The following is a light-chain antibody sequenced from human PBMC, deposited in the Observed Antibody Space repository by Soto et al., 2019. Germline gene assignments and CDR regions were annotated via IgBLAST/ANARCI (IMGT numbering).Light chain of an antibody. CDR3: SSYASSGTRV. V-gene: IGLV2-14*03. Sequence: QSVLTQPASVSGSPGQSISISCTGTNSDIGGYNYVSWYQQHPGKAPKLMIYDVTYRPSGVSNRFSGSKSGNTASLTISGLQAEDEADYYCSSYASSGTRVFGGGTKVTVL. CDR1: NSDIGGYNY. J-gene: IGLJ3*02. CDR2: DVT.